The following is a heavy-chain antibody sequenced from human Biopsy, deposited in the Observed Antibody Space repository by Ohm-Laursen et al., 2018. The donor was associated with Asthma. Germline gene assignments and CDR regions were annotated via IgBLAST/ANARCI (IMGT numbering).Heavy chain of an antibody. J-gene: IGHJ4*02. CDR1: GFTFSSYS. Sequence: SLRLSCSASGFTFSSYSMHWVRQAPGRGPEYVSFIATDGSNKFYADSVKGRFTVSRDNSKHTLYLHMTGLRADDKGVYYCVKDHSAGYYYFDDWGQGAQVTVSP. CDR2: IATDGSNK. V-gene: IGHV3-64D*08. D-gene: IGHD2-21*01. CDR3: VKDHSAGYYYFDD.